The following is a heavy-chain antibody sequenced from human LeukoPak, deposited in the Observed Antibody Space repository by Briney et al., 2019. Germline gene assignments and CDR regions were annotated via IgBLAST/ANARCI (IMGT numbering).Heavy chain of an antibody. Sequence: SETLSLTCAVYGGSFSGYYWSWIRQPPGKGLEWIGEINHSGSTNYNPSLKRRVTISVDTSKHQFSLKLSSETAADTAVYYCARLVYMVRGVTPYYYYYYMDVWGKGTTVTISS. D-gene: IGHD3-10*01. CDR3: ARLVYMVRGVTPYYYYYYMDV. V-gene: IGHV4-34*01. J-gene: IGHJ6*03. CDR1: GGSFSGYY. CDR2: INHSGST.